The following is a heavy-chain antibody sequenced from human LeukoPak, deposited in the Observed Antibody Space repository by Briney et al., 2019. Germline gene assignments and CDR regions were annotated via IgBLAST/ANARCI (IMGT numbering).Heavy chain of an antibody. V-gene: IGHV4-34*01. Sequence: SETLSLTCAVSGGSLSGYYWSWIRQPPGKGLEWVGEINHSGSTNYNPSLKSRVTISVDTSKNQFSLKLSSVTAADTAVYYCARGGGSSWFARYFDYWGQGTLVTVSS. D-gene: IGHD6-13*01. CDR2: INHSGST. J-gene: IGHJ4*02. CDR3: ARGGGSSWFARYFDY. CDR1: GGSLSGYY.